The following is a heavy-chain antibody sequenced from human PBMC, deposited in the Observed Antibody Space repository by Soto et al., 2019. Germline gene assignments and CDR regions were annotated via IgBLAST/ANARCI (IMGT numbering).Heavy chain of an antibody. D-gene: IGHD6-25*01. Sequence: QVQLQESGPGLVKPSQTLSLTCTVSGGSISSGDYYWSWIRQPPGKGLEWIGHIYYSGSTYYNPSHKSRVTISVDTSKNQFFLKLSSVTAADTAVYYCARVRRHGLRLAFDIWGQGTMVTVSS. V-gene: IGHV4-30-4*01. CDR2: IYYSGST. CDR3: ARVRRHGLRLAFDI. CDR1: GGSISSGDYY. J-gene: IGHJ3*02.